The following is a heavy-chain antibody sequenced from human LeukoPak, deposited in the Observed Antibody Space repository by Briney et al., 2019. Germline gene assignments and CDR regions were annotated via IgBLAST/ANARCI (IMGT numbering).Heavy chain of an antibody. CDR1: GGSISSYY. Sequence: SETLSLTCTVSGGSISSYYWSWIRQPPGKGLEWIGYIYYSGSTNYNPSLKSRVTISVDTSKNQFSLKLSSVTAADTAVYYCARRPGRRGAFDIWGLGTMVTVSS. V-gene: IGHV4-59*08. CDR2: IYYSGST. CDR3: ARRPGRRGAFDI. D-gene: IGHD2-8*02. J-gene: IGHJ3*02.